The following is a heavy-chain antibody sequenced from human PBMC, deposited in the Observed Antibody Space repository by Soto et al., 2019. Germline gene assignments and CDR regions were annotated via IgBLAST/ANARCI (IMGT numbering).Heavy chain of an antibody. J-gene: IGHJ6*02. D-gene: IGHD3-10*01. CDR3: AKAYKESYYYYPGMDV. CDR2: ISGGSGVT. CDR1: RLTVYISV. Sequence: ARASCRLTVYISVITVALKDTGKGIEWVSTISGGSGVTYYADSVKGRFTISRDNSKSTLYLRMNSLRADDTAVYYFAKAYKESYYYYPGMDVWRHRTTVPVTS. V-gene: IGHV3-23*01.